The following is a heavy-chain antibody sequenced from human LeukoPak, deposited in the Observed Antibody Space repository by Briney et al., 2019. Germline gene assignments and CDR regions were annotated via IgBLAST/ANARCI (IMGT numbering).Heavy chain of an antibody. D-gene: IGHD6-19*01. V-gene: IGHV4-59*08. J-gene: IGHJ4*02. CDR1: GGSISTYY. CDR2: IYYSGST. CDR3: ARQIMQYSSGWYLDY. Sequence: SETLSLTCTASGGSISTYYWGWIRQPPGKGLEWIGYIYYSGSTNYNPSLKSRVTISVDTSKNQFSLKLSSVTAADTAVYYCARQIMQYSSGWYLDYWGQGTLVTVSS.